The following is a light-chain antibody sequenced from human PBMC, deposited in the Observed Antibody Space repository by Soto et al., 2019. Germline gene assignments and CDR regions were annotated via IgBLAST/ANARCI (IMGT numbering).Light chain of an antibody. J-gene: IGKJ3*01. CDR2: AAS. CDR3: QQLNSYPV. CDR1: QGISSY. Sequence: DIQLTQSPSFLSASVGDRVTITCRASQGISSYLAWYQQKPGKAPKLLIYAASTLQSGVPSRFSGSGSGTEFTLTISSLQPEDFATYYCQQLNSYPVFGPRTNVDIK. V-gene: IGKV1-9*01.